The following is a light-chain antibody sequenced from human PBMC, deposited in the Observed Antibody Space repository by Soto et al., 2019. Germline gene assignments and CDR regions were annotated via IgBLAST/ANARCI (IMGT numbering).Light chain of an antibody. Sequence: VVTQPPSASGTAGQVVTISCSGGDANIGSNSVYWYQHLPRMAPKLLIYYNNPRPSAVPDRFSGSRSGTSASLAIVGLRSEDEAVYYCAAWDASMSACVFGNGTKGTVL. CDR2: YNN. V-gene: IGLV1-47*02. CDR1: DANIGSNS. CDR3: AAWDASMSACV. J-gene: IGLJ1*01.